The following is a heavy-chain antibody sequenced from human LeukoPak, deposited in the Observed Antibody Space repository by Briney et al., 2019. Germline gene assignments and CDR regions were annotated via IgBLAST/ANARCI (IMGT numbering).Heavy chain of an antibody. V-gene: IGHV3-48*01. CDR1: GFTFSSYS. CDR3: ARDPKAPEYDYVWGSYRYSSGFDY. J-gene: IGHJ4*02. Sequence: GGSLRLSCAASGFTFSSYSMNWVRQAPGKGLEWVSYISSSSSTIYYADSVEGRFTISRDNAKNSLYLQMNSLRAEDTAVYYCARDPKAPEYDYVWGSYRYSSGFDYWGQGTLVTVSS. CDR2: ISSSSSTI. D-gene: IGHD3-16*02.